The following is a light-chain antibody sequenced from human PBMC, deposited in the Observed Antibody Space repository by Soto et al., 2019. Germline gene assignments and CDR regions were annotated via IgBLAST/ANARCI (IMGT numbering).Light chain of an antibody. Sequence: EIVMTQSPATLSVSPGERATLSCRASQSVGNSLAWYRQKSGQAPRLLIYGASTRATGIPARFSGSGSGTEFTLTIDSLQSDDFAVYLCQQYRNWPLTFGGGTKVEIK. CDR3: QQYRNWPLT. CDR2: GAS. CDR1: QSVGNS. J-gene: IGKJ4*01. V-gene: IGKV3-15*01.